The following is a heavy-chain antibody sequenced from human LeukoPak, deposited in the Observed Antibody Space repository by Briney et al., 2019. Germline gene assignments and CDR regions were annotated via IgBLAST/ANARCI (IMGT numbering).Heavy chain of an antibody. CDR3: AGSGSYYNGFDY. V-gene: IGHV4-4*02. CDR2: IYHSGST. CDR1: GGSISSSNW. J-gene: IGHJ4*02. D-gene: IGHD3-10*01. Sequence: SETLSLTCAVSGGSISSSNWWSWVRQPPGKGLEWIGEIYHSGSTNYNPSLKSRVTISVDKSKNQFSLKLSSVTAADTAVYYCAGSGSYYNGFDYWGQGTLVTVSS.